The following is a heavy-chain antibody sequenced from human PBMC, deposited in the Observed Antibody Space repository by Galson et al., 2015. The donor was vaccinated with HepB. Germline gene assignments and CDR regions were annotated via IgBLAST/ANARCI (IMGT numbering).Heavy chain of an antibody. CDR2: ISWDGGST. CDR3: AKGASTHAHGSFDY. Sequence: SLRLSCAASGFTFDDYTMHWVRQAPGKGLEWVSLISWDGGSTYYADSVKGRFTISRDNSKNSLYLQMNGLRTEGTALYYCAKGASTHAHGSFDYWGQGTLVTVSS. D-gene: IGHD2-2*01. CDR1: GFTFDDYT. V-gene: IGHV3-43*01. J-gene: IGHJ4*02.